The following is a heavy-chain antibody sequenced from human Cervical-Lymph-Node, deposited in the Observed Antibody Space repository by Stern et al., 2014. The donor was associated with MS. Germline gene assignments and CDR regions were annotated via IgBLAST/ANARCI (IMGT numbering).Heavy chain of an antibody. V-gene: IGHV3-23*01. J-gene: IGHJ4*02. CDR2: ISGSGTNT. CDR3: TRIRGGYNYGYSDY. CDR1: GFTFSNYA. Sequence: EVQLLESGGDLVQPGGSLRLSCAASGFTFSNYAMTWVRQAPGKGLEWGSLISGSGTNTYYADSVKGRFTISRDNSKNTLYLQMNSLRAEDTAVYYCTRIRGGYNYGYSDYWGQGTLVSVSS. D-gene: IGHD5-18*01.